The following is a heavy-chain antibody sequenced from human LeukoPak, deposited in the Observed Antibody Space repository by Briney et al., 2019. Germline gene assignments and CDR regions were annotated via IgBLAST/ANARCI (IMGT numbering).Heavy chain of an antibody. V-gene: IGHV3-21*06. Sequence: GGSLILSCAASGFTFSSYSMNWVRQAPGRGLEWVSSIGSSSSDIYCADSVKGRFAISRDNAKNSLYLQMNNLRAEDTAVYYCARRYYDSSGYDYWGQGTLVTVSS. D-gene: IGHD3-22*01. CDR3: ARRYYDSSGYDY. CDR2: IGSSSSDI. CDR1: GFTFSSYS. J-gene: IGHJ4*02.